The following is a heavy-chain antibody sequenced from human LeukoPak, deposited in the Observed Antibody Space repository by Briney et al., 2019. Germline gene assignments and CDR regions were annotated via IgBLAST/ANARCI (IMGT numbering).Heavy chain of an antibody. Sequence: PSETLSLTCTVSGGSISSYYWSWIRQPPGKGLEWIGYIYYSGSTKYNPSLKSRVTISADTSKNQISLRLRSVTAADTAMFYCARDGDAVSAAIAGAFDLWGRGTMVTVSS. J-gene: IGHJ3*01. CDR1: GGSISSYY. V-gene: IGHV4-59*12. CDR3: ARDGDAVSAAIAGAFDL. CDR2: IYYSGST. D-gene: IGHD2-2*01.